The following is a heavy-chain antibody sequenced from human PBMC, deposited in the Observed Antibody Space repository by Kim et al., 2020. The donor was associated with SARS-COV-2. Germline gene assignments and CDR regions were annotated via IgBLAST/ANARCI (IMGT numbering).Heavy chain of an antibody. Sequence: GGSLRLSCAASGFTVSSNYMSWVRQAPGKGLEWVSVIYSGGSTYYADSVKGRFTISRDNSKNTLYLQMNSLRAEDTAVYYCARDRLTLGSPHTVAMVQDYWGQGTLVTVSS. CDR2: IYSGGST. D-gene: IGHD3-10*01. CDR1: GFTVSSNY. CDR3: ARDRLTLGSPHTVAMVQDY. J-gene: IGHJ4*02. V-gene: IGHV3-53*01.